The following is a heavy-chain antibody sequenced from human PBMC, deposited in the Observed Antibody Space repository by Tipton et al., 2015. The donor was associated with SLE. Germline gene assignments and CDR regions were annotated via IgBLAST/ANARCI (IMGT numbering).Heavy chain of an antibody. J-gene: IGHJ5*02. Sequence: TLSLTCTVSGYSISSGYYWSWIRQPPGKGLEWIGYIYYSGRTNYNPSLKSRVTISVDTSKNQFSLKLSSVTAADTAVYYCARTFPYGGFDPWGQGTLVTVSS. CDR2: IYYSGRT. V-gene: IGHV4-38-2*02. CDR1: GYSISSGYY. D-gene: IGHD4-23*01. CDR3: ARTFPYGGFDP.